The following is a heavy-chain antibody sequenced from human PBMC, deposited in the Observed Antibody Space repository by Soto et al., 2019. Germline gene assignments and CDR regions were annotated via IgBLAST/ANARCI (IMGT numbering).Heavy chain of an antibody. V-gene: IGHV1-2*04. CDR3: ATQRDYGDYGALDY. J-gene: IGHJ4*02. Sequence: ASVKVSCKASGYTFTGYYMHWVRQAPGQGLEWMGWINPNSGGTKYAQKFQGWVTMTRDTSISTAYMELNRLRSDDTAVYYCATQRDYGDYGALDYWGQGTLVTVSS. CDR1: GYTFTGYY. CDR2: INPNSGGT. D-gene: IGHD4-17*01.